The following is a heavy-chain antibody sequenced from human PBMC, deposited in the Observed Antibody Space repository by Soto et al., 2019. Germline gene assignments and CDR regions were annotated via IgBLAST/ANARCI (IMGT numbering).Heavy chain of an antibody. CDR1: GYTFTGHY. D-gene: IGHD4-4*01. Sequence: GASVKVSCKASGYTFTGHYIHWVRQAPGQGLEWMGWINPISGDTNYAQKFQDRVTMTRDTSISTAYMDLSRLMSGDTAVYYWARVKGNPYGMDVWGQGTTGTVSS. CDR3: ARVKGNPYGMDV. V-gene: IGHV1-2*02. CDR2: INPISGDT. J-gene: IGHJ6*02.